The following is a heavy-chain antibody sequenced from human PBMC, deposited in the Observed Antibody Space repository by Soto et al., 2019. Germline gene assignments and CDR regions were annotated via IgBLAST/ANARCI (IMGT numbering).Heavy chain of an antibody. CDR2: INPNSGGT. Sequence: QVQLVQSGAEVKKPGASVKVSCKASGYTFTGYYMHWVRQAPGQGLEWMGWINPNSGGTNYAQKFQGWGTMTRDTSISTAYMELSRLRSDDTAVYYCARDLGYCSGGSCSPSSGYFDYWGQGTLVTVSS. CDR1: GYTFTGYY. CDR3: ARDLGYCSGGSCSPSSGYFDY. J-gene: IGHJ4*02. D-gene: IGHD2-15*01. V-gene: IGHV1-2*04.